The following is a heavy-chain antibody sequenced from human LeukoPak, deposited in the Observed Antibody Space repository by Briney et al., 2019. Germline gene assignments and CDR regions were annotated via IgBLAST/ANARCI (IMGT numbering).Heavy chain of an antibody. CDR1: GGSISSYY. J-gene: IGHJ6*03. CDR3: ARVRCSGGSCPYYYYYYYMDV. CDR2: IYTRGST. D-gene: IGHD2-15*01. Sequence: SETLSLTCTVSGGSISSYYWSWIRQPAGKGLEWIGRIYTRGSTNYNPSLKSRVTISIDTSKNQFSLKLRFVTAADTAVYYCARVRCSGGSCPYYYYYYYMDVWGKGTTVTVSS. V-gene: IGHV4-4*07.